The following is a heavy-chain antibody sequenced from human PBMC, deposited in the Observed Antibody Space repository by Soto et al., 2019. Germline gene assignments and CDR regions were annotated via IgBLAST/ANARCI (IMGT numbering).Heavy chain of an antibody. Sequence: PGGSLRLSCAASGFTFSSDWMHWVRQAPGKGLVWVSRINTDGSDTSYADSVKGRFTISRDNAKNTLYLQMNSLRAEDTAVYYCAKPPNYYDSSGYYDYWGQGTLVTVSS. CDR2: INTDGSDT. D-gene: IGHD3-22*01. V-gene: IGHV3-74*01. J-gene: IGHJ4*02. CDR3: AKPPNYYDSSGYYDY. CDR1: GFTFSSDW.